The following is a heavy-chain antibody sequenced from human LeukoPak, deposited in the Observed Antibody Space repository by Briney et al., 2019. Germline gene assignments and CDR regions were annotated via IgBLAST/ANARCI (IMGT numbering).Heavy chain of an antibody. V-gene: IGHV3-23*01. CDR3: AKFPAIVVVP. CDR2: ISGSGGST. D-gene: IGHD3-22*01. J-gene: IGHJ4*02. CDR1: GFTFSSYA. Sequence: GGSLRLSCAASGFTFSSYAMSWVRQAPGKGLEWVSAISGSGGSTYYADSVKGRFTISRDNSKNALYLQMNGLRAEDTAVYYCAKFPAIVVVPWGQGTLVTVSS.